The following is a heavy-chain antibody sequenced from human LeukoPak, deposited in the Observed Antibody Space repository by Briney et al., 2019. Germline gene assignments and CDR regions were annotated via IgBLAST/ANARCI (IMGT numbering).Heavy chain of an antibody. D-gene: IGHD6-13*01. CDR2: IYPGDSDT. J-gene: IGHJ4*02. CDR1: AYSFTTYW. Sequence: GESLKISCKGSAYSFTTYWIGWVRQMPGKGLEWMGIIYPGDSDTRYSPSFQGQVTISADKSISTAYLQWSSLKASDTAMYYCARSQYSSSCFFDYWGQGTLVTVSS. CDR3: ARSQYSSSCFFDY. V-gene: IGHV5-51*01.